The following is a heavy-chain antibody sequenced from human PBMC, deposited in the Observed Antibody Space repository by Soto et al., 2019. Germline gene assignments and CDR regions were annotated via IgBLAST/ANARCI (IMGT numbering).Heavy chain of an antibody. CDR3: ARGIPPDY. CDR1: GFTFSTYG. Sequence: QPGGSLRLSCAASGFTFSTYGMYWVRQAPGKGLEWVAVIWYDGSNKYYGDSVKGRFTISRDNSKNTLYLQMNSLRVEDTAVYYCARGIPPDYWGQGTLVTVSS. J-gene: IGHJ4*02. D-gene: IGHD6-13*01. CDR2: IWYDGSNK. V-gene: IGHV3-33*07.